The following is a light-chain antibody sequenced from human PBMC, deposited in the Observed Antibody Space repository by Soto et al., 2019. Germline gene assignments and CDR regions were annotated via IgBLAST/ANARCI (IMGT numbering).Light chain of an antibody. CDR1: SSDVGGYRF. J-gene: IGLJ3*02. CDR3: SSKSSGSTPML. Sequence: QSVLTQPASVSRSPGQSITISCTGTSSDVGGYRFVSWYQHHPGEAPKLIIYEVSNRPSGVSSRFSGSKSGNTASLTISGLQAEDESLYYCSSKSSGSTPMLFGGGTQLTVL. V-gene: IGLV2-14*01. CDR2: EVS.